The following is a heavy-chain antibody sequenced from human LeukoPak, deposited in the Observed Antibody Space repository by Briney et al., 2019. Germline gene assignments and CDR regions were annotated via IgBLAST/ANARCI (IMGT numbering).Heavy chain of an antibody. D-gene: IGHD3-10*01. CDR2: ISAYNGNT. V-gene: IGHV1-18*01. J-gene: IGHJ4*02. Sequence: ASVKVSCKASGYTFTSYGISWVRQAPGQGLEWMGWISAYNGNTNYAQKLQGRVTMTTDTSTSTAYMELRSLRSDDTAVYYCARRIYMTYYGSGKAYYFDYWGQGTLVTVSS. CDR1: GYTFTSYG. CDR3: ARRIYMTYYGSGKAYYFDY.